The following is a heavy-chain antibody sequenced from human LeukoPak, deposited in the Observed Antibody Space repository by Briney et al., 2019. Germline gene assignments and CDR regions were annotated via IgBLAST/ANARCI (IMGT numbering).Heavy chain of an antibody. V-gene: IGHV6-1*01. Sequence: SQTLSLTCAISGDSVSSNSAAWNWIRQSPARGLEWLGWTYYRSKWYNDYAVSVKSRITINPDTSKNQFSLQLNSVTPEDTAVYYCARAFFAGFLTGWFDPWGQGTLVTVSS. D-gene: IGHD1-1*01. J-gene: IGHJ5*02. CDR1: GDSVSSNSAA. CDR2: TYYRSKWYN. CDR3: ARAFFAGFLTGWFDP.